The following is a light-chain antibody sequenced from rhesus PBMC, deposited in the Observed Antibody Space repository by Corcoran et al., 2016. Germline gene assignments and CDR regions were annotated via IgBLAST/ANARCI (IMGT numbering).Light chain of an antibody. CDR1: QSVSSY. Sequence: EIVMTQSPATLSLSPGERATLSCRASQSVSSYVAWYQQKPEQAPRLLIYGASSRATGIPDRFIGSGAGTDFTLIISSLQPEDFAVYYCQQRNSYPLTFGGGTKVEIK. J-gene: IGKJ4*01. CDR3: QQRNSYPLT. CDR2: GAS. V-gene: IGKV3S9*01.